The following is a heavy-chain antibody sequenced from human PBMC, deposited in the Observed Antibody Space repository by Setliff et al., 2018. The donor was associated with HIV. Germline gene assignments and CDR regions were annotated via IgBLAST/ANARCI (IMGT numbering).Heavy chain of an antibody. J-gene: IGHJ4*02. V-gene: IGHV4-59*01. CDR2: IYYSWST. CDR3: ATSGSWSLAFDY. Sequence: SETLSLTCTVSGGSISSYYWSWIRQPPGKGLEWIGYIYYSWSTNYNPSLKSRVTISVDTSKNQFSLKLSSVTAADTAVYYCATSGSWSLAFDYWGQGTLVTVSS. D-gene: IGHD3-10*01. CDR1: GGSISSYY.